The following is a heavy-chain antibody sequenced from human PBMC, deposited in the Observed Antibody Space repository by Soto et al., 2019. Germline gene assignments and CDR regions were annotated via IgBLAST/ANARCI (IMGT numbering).Heavy chain of an antibody. D-gene: IGHD2-15*01. J-gene: IGHJ4*02. Sequence: PGGSLRLSCAASGFTFSSYSMNWVRQAPGKGLGWVSSISSSSSYIYYADSVKGRFTISRDNAKNSLYLQMNSLRAEDTAVYYCASPFHSLFDYWGKETLVTVSS. V-gene: IGHV3-21*01. CDR1: GFTFSSYS. CDR3: ASPFHSLFDY. CDR2: ISSSSSYI.